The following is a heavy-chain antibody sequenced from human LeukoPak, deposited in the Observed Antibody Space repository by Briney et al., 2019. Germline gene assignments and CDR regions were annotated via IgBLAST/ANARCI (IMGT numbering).Heavy chain of an antibody. CDR1: GFIFSDYY. V-gene: IGHV3-7*01. Sequence: GGSLRLSCAASGFIFSDYYMGWVRQAPGKGLEWVANIKQDGSAKYYVDSVKGRFTISRDNAKKSLHLQMNSLRVEDTAIYYCARDLWPEDYWGQGTLVTVSS. CDR2: IKQDGSAK. D-gene: IGHD3-10*01. J-gene: IGHJ4*02. CDR3: ARDLWPEDY.